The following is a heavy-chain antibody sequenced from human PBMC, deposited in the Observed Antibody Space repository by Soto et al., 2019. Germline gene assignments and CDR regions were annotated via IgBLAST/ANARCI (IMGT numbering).Heavy chain of an antibody. CDR3: FRAGDGIRDSVPVSAFLLNRSSDL. V-gene: IGHV4-31*02. J-gene: IGHJ2*01. D-gene: IGHD3-3*01. Sequence: HPGKGLEWIGYIYYSGSTYYNPSLKSRVTISVDTSKNQFSLKLSSVTAADTAVYFFFRAGDGIRDSVPVSAFLLNRSSDL. CDR2: IYYSGST.